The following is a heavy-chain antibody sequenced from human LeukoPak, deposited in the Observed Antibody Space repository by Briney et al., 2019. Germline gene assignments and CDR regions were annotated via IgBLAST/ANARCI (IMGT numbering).Heavy chain of an antibody. Sequence: GGSLRLSCAASGFTFSDYWMTWVRQVPGKGLEWVANINRGGNEVHYVDSVKGRFTISRDNAKNSLYLQLDSLRVEDTAVYYCARVGAWELQGVFDYWGQGTLVTVSS. J-gene: IGHJ4*02. CDR2: INRGGNEV. CDR1: GFTFSDYW. D-gene: IGHD1-26*01. V-gene: IGHV3-7*01. CDR3: ARVGAWELQGVFDY.